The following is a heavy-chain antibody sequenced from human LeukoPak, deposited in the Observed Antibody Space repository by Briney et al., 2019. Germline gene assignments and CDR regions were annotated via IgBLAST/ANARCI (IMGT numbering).Heavy chain of an antibody. Sequence: GGSLRLSCAASGFTFSSYSMNWVRQAPGKGLEWVSSISSSSSYIYYADSVKGRFTISRDNAKNSLYLQMNSLRAEDTAVYYCASGDSSSWPPQPTFDYWGQGTLVTVSS. J-gene: IGHJ4*02. CDR3: ASGDSSSWPPQPTFDY. CDR2: ISSSSSYI. CDR1: GFTFSSYS. V-gene: IGHV3-21*01. D-gene: IGHD6-13*01.